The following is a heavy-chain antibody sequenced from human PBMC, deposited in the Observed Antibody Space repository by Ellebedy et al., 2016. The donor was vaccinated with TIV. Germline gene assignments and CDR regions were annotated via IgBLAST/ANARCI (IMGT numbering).Heavy chain of an antibody. J-gene: IGHJ4*02. CDR3: ARVGNYYGGNPSYYFDY. V-gene: IGHV1-69*10. CDR2: IIPILGKA. Sequence: AASVKVSCKASGGTFSSYGISWVRQAPGQGLEWMGGIIPILGKANYAQQFQGRVTITADESTYTAYMELSSLRSADTAVYYCARVGNYYGGNPSYYFDYWGQGTLVTVSS. CDR1: GGTFSSYG. D-gene: IGHD4-23*01.